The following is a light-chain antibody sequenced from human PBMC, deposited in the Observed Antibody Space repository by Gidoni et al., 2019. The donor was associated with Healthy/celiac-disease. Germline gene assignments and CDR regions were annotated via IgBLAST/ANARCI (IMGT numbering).Light chain of an antibody. J-gene: IGKJ1*01. V-gene: IGKV1-5*03. CDR1: QSISSW. Sequence: DIQMTQSPSTLSASVGDRVTITCRASQSISSWLAWYQQKPGKAPKLLIYKASSLESGVPSRFSGSGSGTEFTLTISSLQPDDFATYYCQQDNSYPRTFGQXTKVEIK. CDR3: QQDNSYPRT. CDR2: KAS.